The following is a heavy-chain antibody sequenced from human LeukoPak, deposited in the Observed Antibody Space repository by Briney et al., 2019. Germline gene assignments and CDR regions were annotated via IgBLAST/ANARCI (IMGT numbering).Heavy chain of an antibody. V-gene: IGHV3-30-3*01. D-gene: IGHD3-3*01. CDR1: GFTVGSYA. CDR2: ISYDGSNT. Sequence: PGGSLRLSCAPSGFTVGSYAMHGVRPAPGKGLWRVAVISYDGSNTYSAGPVKGRLPISRDNSKYTLYLQMNSLSADDTAVYFCAREYYVSYDCWSGYVGYWGQGTLVTVSS. CDR3: AREYYVSYDCWSGYVGY. J-gene: IGHJ4*02.